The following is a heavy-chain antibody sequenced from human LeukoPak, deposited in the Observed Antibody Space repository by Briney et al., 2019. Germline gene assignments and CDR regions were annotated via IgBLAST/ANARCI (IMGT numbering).Heavy chain of an antibody. CDR1: GYTFTSYG. CDR3: ASQKSGWYEVHWFDP. Sequence: ASVKVSCKASGYTFTSYGISWVRQAPGQGLEWMGWISAYNGNTNYAQKLQGRVTMTTDTSTSTAYMELRSLRSDDTAVYYCASQKSGWYEVHWFDPWGQGTLVTVSS. CDR2: ISAYNGNT. J-gene: IGHJ5*02. V-gene: IGHV1-18*01. D-gene: IGHD6-19*01.